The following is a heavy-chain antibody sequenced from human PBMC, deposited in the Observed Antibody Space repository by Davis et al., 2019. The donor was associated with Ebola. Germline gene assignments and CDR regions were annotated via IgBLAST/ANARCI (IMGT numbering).Heavy chain of an antibody. CDR2: IGDSGST. V-gene: IGHV4-61*08. Sequence: SGPTLVKPTQTLTLTCTFSGFSLSTSGMCVSWIRQPPGKGLEWIAYIGDSGSTKYSPSLKSRVTIQIDRSKNQFSLKLNSVIAADTAIYYCARTTFYYDSSGFYHREGYYFDFWGPGTLVTVSS. CDR3: ARTTFYYDSSGFYHREGYYFDF. CDR1: GFSLSTSGMC. D-gene: IGHD3-22*01. J-gene: IGHJ4*02.